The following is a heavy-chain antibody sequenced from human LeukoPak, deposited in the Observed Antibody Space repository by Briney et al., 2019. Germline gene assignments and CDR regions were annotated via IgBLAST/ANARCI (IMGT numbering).Heavy chain of an antibody. D-gene: IGHD1-26*01. J-gene: IGHJ4*02. CDR2: MYPGGSDI. Sequence: GESLKISCKGSGYSFSNYYIDWVRQMPGKGPEWTGVMYPGGSDIRYSPSFQGQVTISADKSIDTAYLQWSSLKASDSAMYYCASRTGSYYPFDSWGQGTLVTVSS. V-gene: IGHV5-51*01. CDR1: GYSFSNYY. CDR3: ASRTGSYYPFDS.